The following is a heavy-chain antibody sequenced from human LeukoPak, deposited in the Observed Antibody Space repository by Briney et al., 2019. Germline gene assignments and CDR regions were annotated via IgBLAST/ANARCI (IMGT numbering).Heavy chain of an antibody. V-gene: IGHV1-2*02. CDR3: SRGEVDGPDFDY. J-gene: IGHJ4*02. Sequence: ASVKVSCRASGYTFTDYYMHWVRQAPGQGLEWMGWINPNSATNYAQKLQGRVTMTRGTPTSTAYMELSRLTSDDMAVYYCSRGEVDGPDFDYWGQGTLVTVSS. CDR1: GYTFTDYY. D-gene: IGHD1-26*01. CDR2: INPNSAT.